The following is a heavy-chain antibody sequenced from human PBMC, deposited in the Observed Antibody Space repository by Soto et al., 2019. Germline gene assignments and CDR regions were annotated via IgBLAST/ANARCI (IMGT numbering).Heavy chain of an antibody. CDR2: INEDGSHP. V-gene: IGHV3-7*01. J-gene: IGHJ4*02. Sequence: EVQVVESGGDLVQPGGSLRLSCEASGFTFSSFWMNWVRQAPGKGPEWVANINEDGSHPSYGDSVKGRFTTSRDNAKNSVYLQMNSLRVEDTAMYYCIRGTLNPGLDYWGQGKLVTVSS. CDR1: GFTFSSFW. CDR3: IRGTLNPGLDY.